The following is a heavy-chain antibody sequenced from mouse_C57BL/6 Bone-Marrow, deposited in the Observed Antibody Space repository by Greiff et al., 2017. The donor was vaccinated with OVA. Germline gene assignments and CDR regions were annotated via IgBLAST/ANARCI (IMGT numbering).Heavy chain of an antibody. Sequence: EVMLVESGGGLVQPGGSLKLSCAASGFTFSDYYMYWVRQTPEKRLEWVAYISNGGGSTYYPATVKGRFTISRDNDKNTLYLQMSRLKSENTAMYYCARPPYDYDYYYAMDYWGQGTSVTVSS. CDR1: GFTFSDYY. CDR2: ISNGGGST. D-gene: IGHD2-4*01. CDR3: ARPPYDYDYYYAMDY. J-gene: IGHJ4*01. V-gene: IGHV5-12*01.